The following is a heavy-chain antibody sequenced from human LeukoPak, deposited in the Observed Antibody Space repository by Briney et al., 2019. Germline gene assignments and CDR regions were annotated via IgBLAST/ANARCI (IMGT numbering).Heavy chain of an antibody. J-gene: IGHJ4*02. CDR3: AKLGSGQLVQDY. CDR2: ISSSSSYI. CDR1: GFTFSSYS. D-gene: IGHD6-13*01. V-gene: IGHV3-21*01. Sequence: GGSLRLSCAASGFTFSSYSMNWVRQAPGKGLEWVSSISSSSSYIYYADSVKGRFTISRDNAKNSLYLQMNSLRVEDTAVYYCAKLGSGQLVQDYWGQGTLVTVSS.